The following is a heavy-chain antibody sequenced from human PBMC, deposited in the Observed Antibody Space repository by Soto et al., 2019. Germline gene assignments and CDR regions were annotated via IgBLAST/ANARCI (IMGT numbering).Heavy chain of an antibody. CDR2: VSFDGTNK. Sequence: QVQLVESGGGVVQPGMTLRLSCTASGFTFSSHGMHWVHQAPGKGLEWVAVVSFDGTNKNYADSVRGRFTISRDNSKNKLYLHMSSLRAEDTAVYYCANGDSSGFEYFQSWGQGTLVTVSS. V-gene: IGHV3-30*18. J-gene: IGHJ1*01. CDR1: GFTFSSHG. CDR3: ANGDSSGFEYFQS. D-gene: IGHD3-22*01.